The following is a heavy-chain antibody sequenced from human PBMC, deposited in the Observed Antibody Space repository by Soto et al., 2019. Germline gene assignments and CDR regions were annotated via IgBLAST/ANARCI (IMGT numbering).Heavy chain of an antibody. CDR3: AKVEYFDWLSHFDY. CDR1: GFTFSSYG. CDR2: ISYDGSNK. D-gene: IGHD3-9*01. J-gene: IGHJ4*02. V-gene: IGHV3-30*18. Sequence: GGSLRLSCAASGFTFSSYGMHWVRHAPGKGLEWVAVISYDGSNKYYADSVKGRFTISRDNSKNTLYLKMNSLRAEDTAVYYCAKVEYFDWLSHFDYWGQGTLVTVSS.